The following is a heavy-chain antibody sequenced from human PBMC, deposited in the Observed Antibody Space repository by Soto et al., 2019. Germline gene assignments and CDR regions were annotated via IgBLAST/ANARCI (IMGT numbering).Heavy chain of an antibody. CDR2: IDTDGSRK. Sequence: EVQLVESGGGLVQPGGSLRLSCAASGFNFNTYWMYWVRQAPGKGLEWVANIDTDGSRKNYVDSVKGRFIISRDNAKNSLFVQMNSLRADDTAVYYCGRVPLDGNYANGVDVWGQGTTVTVSS. V-gene: IGHV3-7*03. CDR3: GRVPLDGNYANGVDV. CDR1: GFNFNTYW. D-gene: IGHD4-17*01. J-gene: IGHJ6*02.